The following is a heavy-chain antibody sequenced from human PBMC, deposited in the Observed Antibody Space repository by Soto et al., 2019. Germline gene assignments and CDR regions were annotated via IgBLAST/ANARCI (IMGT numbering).Heavy chain of an antibody. V-gene: IGHV1-18*04. CDR2: ISGFNGNT. CDR1: GYTLTNYG. J-gene: IGHJ1*01. D-gene: IGHD6-13*01. Sequence: ASVKVSCKASGYTLTNYGISWVRQAPGQGPEWMGWISGFNGNTKYARKVQGRVTLTTDTSATTAYMELRGLRSDDTAVYYCARGGSSWPAEYYEHWGQGTLVTVSS. CDR3: ARGGSSWPAEYYEH.